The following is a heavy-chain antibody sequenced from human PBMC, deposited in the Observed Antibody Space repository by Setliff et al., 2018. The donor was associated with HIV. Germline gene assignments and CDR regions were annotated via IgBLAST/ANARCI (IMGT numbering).Heavy chain of an antibody. CDR3: ARTRSGTYYGEMNWFDP. J-gene: IGHJ5*02. D-gene: IGHD3-10*01. CDR1: GGSFRSYY. Sequence: SETLSLTCTVSGGSFRSYYWSWIRQSPGKGLEWLGYIFTGGTTKYNPSLESRVTISVDTSKNRFSLTLRSVTAADTAVYYCARTRSGTYYGEMNWFDPWGQGILVTVSS. CDR2: IFTGGTT. V-gene: IGHV4-4*08.